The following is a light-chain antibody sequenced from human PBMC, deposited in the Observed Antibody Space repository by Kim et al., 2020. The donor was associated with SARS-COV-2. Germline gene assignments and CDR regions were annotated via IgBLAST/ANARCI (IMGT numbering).Light chain of an antibody. CDR2: EVS. Sequence: GQSVTISCTGTSSDVGGYNYVSWYQQHPGKAPKLMIYEVSERPSGVPDRFSGSKSGNTASLTVSGLQAEDEADYYCSSYAGSNKGVFGGGTKVTVL. V-gene: IGLV2-8*01. CDR3: SSYAGSNKGV. CDR1: SSDVGGYNY. J-gene: IGLJ2*01.